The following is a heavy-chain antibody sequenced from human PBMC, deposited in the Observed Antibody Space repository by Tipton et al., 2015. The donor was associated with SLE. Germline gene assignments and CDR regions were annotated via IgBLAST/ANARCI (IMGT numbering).Heavy chain of an antibody. CDR3: ARDKSGYSYGDAFDI. D-gene: IGHD5-18*01. CDR2: IYYSGST. CDR1: GGSISSGSYY. J-gene: IGHJ3*02. V-gene: IGHV4-61*01. Sequence: TLSLTCTVSGGSISSGSYYWSWIRQPPGKGLEWIGYIYYSGSTNYNPSLKSRVTISVDTSKSQFSLKLSSVTAADTAVYYCARDKSGYSYGDAFDIWGQGTMVTVSS.